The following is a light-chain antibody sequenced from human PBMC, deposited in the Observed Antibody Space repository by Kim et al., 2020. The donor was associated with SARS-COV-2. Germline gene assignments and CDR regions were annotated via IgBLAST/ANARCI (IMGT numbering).Light chain of an antibody. CDR2: DAS. Sequence: EIVLTQSPATLSLSPGERATLSCRASQSVSSSLAWYQQKPGQAPRLLIYDASNRATGIPARFSGSGSGTDFTLTISSLEPEDFALYYCQQRSNWPLTFGGGTKVDIK. J-gene: IGKJ4*01. CDR3: QQRSNWPLT. CDR1: QSVSSS. V-gene: IGKV3-11*01.